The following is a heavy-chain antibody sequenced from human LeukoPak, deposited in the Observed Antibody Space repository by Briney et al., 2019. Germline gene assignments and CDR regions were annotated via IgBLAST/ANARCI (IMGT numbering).Heavy chain of an antibody. D-gene: IGHD5-24*01. J-gene: IGHJ6*03. CDR3: ARWLQYSYYYYMDV. CDR2: ISAYNGNT. CDR1: GYTFTSYG. V-gene: IGHV1-18*01. Sequence: ASVKVSCKASGYTFTSYGISWVRQAPGRGLEWMGWISAYNGNTNYAQKLQGRVTMTTDTSTSTAYMELRSLRSDDTAVYYCARWLQYSYYYYMDVWGKGTTVTVSS.